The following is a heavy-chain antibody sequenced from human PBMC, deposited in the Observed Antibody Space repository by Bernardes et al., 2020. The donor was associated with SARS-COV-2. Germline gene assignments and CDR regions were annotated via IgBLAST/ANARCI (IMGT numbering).Heavy chain of an antibody. V-gene: IGHV4-59*08. J-gene: IGHJ3*02. CDR2: IYYSGSS. CDR1: GGSITDYY. CDR3: ARHGGPAVAGNDVFDI. D-gene: IGHD6-19*01. Sequence: SETLSLTCTVSGGSITDYYWSWIRQPPGKRLEWLGYIYYSGSSKNNPSLRSRVTISVDTSKNQLSLKLSSVTDADTALYFCARHGGPAVAGNDVFDIWGQGTVVTVSS.